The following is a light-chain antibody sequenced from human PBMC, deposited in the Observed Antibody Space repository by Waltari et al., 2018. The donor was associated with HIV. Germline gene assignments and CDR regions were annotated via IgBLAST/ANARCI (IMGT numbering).Light chain of an antibody. CDR1: SSNIGSHF. J-gene: IGLJ3*02. V-gene: IGLV1-47*01. CDR2: RNN. Sequence: QSVLTQPPSASGTPGQRVTISCSGGSSNIGSHFVYWYQQVAGTTPKLLIFRNNGRPSGVPDRFSGSKSGTSASLSISGLRPEDEADYYCATWDDSSSGSWVFGGGTKVTVL. CDR3: ATWDDSSSGSWV.